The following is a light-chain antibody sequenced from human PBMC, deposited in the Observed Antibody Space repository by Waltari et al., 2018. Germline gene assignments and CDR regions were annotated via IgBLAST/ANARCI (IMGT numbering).Light chain of an antibody. CDR3: SSYAGSIGV. V-gene: IGLV2-8*01. CDR1: SSDVGGYNY. CDR2: EVH. J-gene: IGLJ1*01. Sequence: QSALTQPPSASGSPGQSVTTSCTGTSSDVGGYNYVSWYQQHPGKAPKLMLNEVHKRPAGVPDRFSGATSGTTASLTVAGLQAEDEADYYCSSYAGSIGVFGTGTKVTVL.